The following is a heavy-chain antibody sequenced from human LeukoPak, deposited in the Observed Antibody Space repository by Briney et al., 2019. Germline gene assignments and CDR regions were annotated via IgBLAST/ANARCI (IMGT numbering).Heavy chain of an antibody. Sequence: SVKVSCKASGGTFISYAISWVRQAPGQGLEWMGRIIPIFGTAKYEQKFQGRVTITTDESTSTAYMELSSLRSEDTAVYYCARDERYCSGGSCTLFDYWGQGTLVTVSS. CDR1: GGTFISYA. D-gene: IGHD2-15*01. CDR3: ARDERYCSGGSCTLFDY. V-gene: IGHV1-69*05. CDR2: IIPIFGTA. J-gene: IGHJ4*02.